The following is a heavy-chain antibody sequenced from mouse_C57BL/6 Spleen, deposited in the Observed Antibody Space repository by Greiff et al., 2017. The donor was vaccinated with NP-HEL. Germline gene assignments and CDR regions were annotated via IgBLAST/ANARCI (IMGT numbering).Heavy chain of an antibody. J-gene: IGHJ2*01. D-gene: IGHD1-1*01. V-gene: IGHV1-15*01. CDR1: GYTFTDYE. CDR2: IDPETGGT. Sequence: QVQLKQSGAELVRPGASVTLSCKASGYTFTDYEMHWVKQTPVHGLEWIGAIDPETGGTAYNQKFKGKAILTADKSSSTAYMELRSLTSEDSAVYYCTRRVYYYGSSDYWGQGTTLTVSS. CDR3: TRRVYYYGSSDY.